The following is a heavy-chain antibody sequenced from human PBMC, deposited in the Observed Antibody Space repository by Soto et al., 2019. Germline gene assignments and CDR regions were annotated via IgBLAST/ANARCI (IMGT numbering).Heavy chain of an antibody. CDR1: GFTFSSTW. V-gene: IGHV3-7*01. CDR2: INKDGSQG. CDR3: AKDADGYEM. D-gene: IGHD5-12*01. J-gene: IGHJ4*02. Sequence: GGSLRLSCVASGFTFSSTWMSWLRQAPGEGLEWVANINKDGSQGYYVGSVKGRFTISRDNAENSLFLQMSSLKVEDTAVYYCAKDADGYEMWGQGTQVTVSS.